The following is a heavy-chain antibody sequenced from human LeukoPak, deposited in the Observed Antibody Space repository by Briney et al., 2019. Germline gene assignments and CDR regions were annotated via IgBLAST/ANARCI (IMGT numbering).Heavy chain of an antibody. D-gene: IGHD3-22*01. Sequence: SETLSLTCTVSGGSISSGGYYWSWIRQHPGKGLEWSGYIYYSGSTYYNPSLKSRVTISVDTSKNQFSLKLSSVTAADTAVYYCARETYYYDSSGYRGSAFDIRGQGTMVTVSS. J-gene: IGHJ3*02. V-gene: IGHV4-31*03. CDR2: IYYSGST. CDR3: ARETYYYDSSGYRGSAFDI. CDR1: GGSISSGGYY.